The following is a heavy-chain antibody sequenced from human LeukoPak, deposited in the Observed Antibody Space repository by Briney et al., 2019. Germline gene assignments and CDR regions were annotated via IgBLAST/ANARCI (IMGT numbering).Heavy chain of an antibody. CDR3: ARGWGIDY. Sequence: SETLSLTCTVSGGSISSSSYYWAWIRQPPGKGLEWIGSIHYSGSTYYNPSLQSRVTISIDTSKNQFSLKLSSVTAADTAVYYCARGWGIDYWGQGTLVTVSS. CDR2: IHYSGST. D-gene: IGHD3-16*01. J-gene: IGHJ4*02. CDR1: GGSISSSSYY. V-gene: IGHV4-39*07.